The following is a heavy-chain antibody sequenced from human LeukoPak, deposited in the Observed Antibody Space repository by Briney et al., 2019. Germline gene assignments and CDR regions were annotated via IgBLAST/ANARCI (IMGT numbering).Heavy chain of an antibody. D-gene: IGHD6-19*01. J-gene: IGHJ5*02. CDR1: GFTFSSYA. Sequence: GGSLRLSCAASGFTFSSYAMSWVRQAPGKGLEWVSAISGSGGSTYYADSVKGRFTISRDSSKNTLYLQMNSLRAEDTAVYYCAKRPQQWLVRYVWFDPWGQGTLVTVSS. V-gene: IGHV3-23*01. CDR3: AKRPQQWLVRYVWFDP. CDR2: ISGSGGST.